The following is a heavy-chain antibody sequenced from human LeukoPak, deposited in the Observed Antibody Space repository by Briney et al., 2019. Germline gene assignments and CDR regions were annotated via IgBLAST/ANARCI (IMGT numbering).Heavy chain of an antibody. CDR3: ARDPPYSSSWYYFDY. V-gene: IGHV3-21*01. CDR2: ISSSSSYK. D-gene: IGHD6-13*01. Sequence: GGSLRLSCAASGFTFDDYGMSWVRQAPGKGLEWVSSISSSSSYKYYADSVKGRFTISRDNAKNSLYLQMNSLRAEDTAVYYCARDPPYSSSWYYFDYWGQGTLVTVSS. CDR1: GFTFDDYG. J-gene: IGHJ4*02.